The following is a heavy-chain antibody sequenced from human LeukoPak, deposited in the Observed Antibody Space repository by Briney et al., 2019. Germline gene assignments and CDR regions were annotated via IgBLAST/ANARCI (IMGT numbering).Heavy chain of an antibody. CDR3: AKDKAGDMDV. D-gene: IGHD3-10*01. CDR1: GFTFDDYA. V-gene: IGHV3-43*02. J-gene: IGHJ6*02. CDR2: ISGNGGVT. Sequence: GGSLRLSCAASGFTFDDYAMHWVRQAPGKGLEWVSLISGNGGVTYYADSVKGRFTISRDNSKNSLYLQMNTLSTEDTALYYCAKDKAGDMDVWGQGTTVTVSS.